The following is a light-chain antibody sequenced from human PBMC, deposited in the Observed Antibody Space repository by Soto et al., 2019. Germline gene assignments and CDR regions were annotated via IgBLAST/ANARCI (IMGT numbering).Light chain of an antibody. CDR2: MAS. J-gene: IGKJ1*01. V-gene: IGKV1-5*03. CDR3: QQYNSYSWT. CDR1: QSISSS. Sequence: DIQMTHSPSTLSASVLYRVAITCLASQSISSSLAWYQQKPGKAPKLLIYMASSLESGVPSRLSGSGSGTEFTLTISSLQPDDFAAYYCQQYNSYSWTFGQGTKVDIK.